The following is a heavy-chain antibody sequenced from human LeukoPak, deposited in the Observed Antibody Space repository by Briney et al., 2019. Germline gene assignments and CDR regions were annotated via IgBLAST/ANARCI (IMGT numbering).Heavy chain of an antibody. CDR1: GFTFSSYA. J-gene: IGHJ4*02. CDR3: AKGPKYDFWSGTRDYYFDY. V-gene: IGHV3-23*01. CDR2: ISGSGGST. Sequence: GGSLRLSCAASGFTFSSYAMSWVRQALEKGLEWVSPISGSGGSTYYADSVKGRLTISRDNSRNTLYLQINSLRAEDTAVYYCAKGPKYDFWSGTRDYYFDYWGQGTLVTVPS. D-gene: IGHD3-3*01.